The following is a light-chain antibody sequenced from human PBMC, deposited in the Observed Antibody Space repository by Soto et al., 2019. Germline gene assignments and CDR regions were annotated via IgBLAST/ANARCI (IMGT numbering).Light chain of an antibody. CDR1: SSDIGASNS. CDR2: EAT. V-gene: IGLV2-8*01. CDR3: GSKAGSNKHVV. J-gene: IGLJ2*01. Sequence: QSALTQTPSASGSPGQSVTISCAGSSSDIGASNSVSWYQQHPGKAPKLLISEATKRPSGVPDRFSGSKSGNTASLTVSGLQANDEADYYCGSKAGSNKHVVFGGGTKLTVL.